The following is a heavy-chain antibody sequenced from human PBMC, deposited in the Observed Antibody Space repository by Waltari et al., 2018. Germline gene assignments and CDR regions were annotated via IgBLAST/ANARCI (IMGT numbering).Heavy chain of an antibody. D-gene: IGHD5-12*01. Sequence: QVQLVQSGAELKKPGASVKVSCKASGYTFTSYAMNWVRQAPGQGLEWMGWINTNTGNPTYAQGFTGRFVFSLDTSVSTAYLQISSLKAEDTAVYYCARVPPMIVATTRGAFDIWGQGTMVTVSS. J-gene: IGHJ3*02. CDR3: ARVPPMIVATTRGAFDI. CDR1: GYTFTSYA. CDR2: INTNTGNP. V-gene: IGHV7-4-1*02.